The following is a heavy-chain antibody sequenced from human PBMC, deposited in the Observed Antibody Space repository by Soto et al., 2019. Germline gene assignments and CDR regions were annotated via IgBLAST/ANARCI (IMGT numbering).Heavy chain of an antibody. Sequence: QLQLQESGPGLVKPSETLSLTCTVSGGSISSSSYYWGWIRQPPGKGLEWIGSIYYSGSTYYNPSLKSRVAISVDTSKNQFSPKLSSVTAADTAVYYCARRCSGGSCYYYYGMDVWGQGTTVTVSS. D-gene: IGHD2-15*01. CDR2: IYYSGST. CDR1: GGSISSSSYY. V-gene: IGHV4-39*01. J-gene: IGHJ6*02. CDR3: ARRCSGGSCYYYYGMDV.